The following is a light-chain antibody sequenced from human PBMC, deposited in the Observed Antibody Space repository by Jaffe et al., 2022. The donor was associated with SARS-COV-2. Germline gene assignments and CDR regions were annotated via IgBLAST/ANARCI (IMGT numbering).Light chain of an antibody. CDR2: KAS. CDR1: QSIGNW. J-gene: IGKJ4*01. V-gene: IGKV1-5*03. Sequence: DIQMTQSPSTLSASVGDRVTITCRASQSIGNWLAWYQQKPGTAPKALIYKASSLESGVPSRFSGSGSGTDFTLTISGLQPDDFATYYCQYYHNYSGLTFGGGTKVEIK. CDR3: QYYHNYSGLT.